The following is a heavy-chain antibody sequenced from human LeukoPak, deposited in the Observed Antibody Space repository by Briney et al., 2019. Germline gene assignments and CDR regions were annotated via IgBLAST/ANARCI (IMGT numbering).Heavy chain of an antibody. D-gene: IGHD1-26*01. CDR2: IYPGDSDT. J-gene: IGHJ4*02. CDR3: ARLVGATYYFDY. Sequence: GESLKISCKGSGYRFISYWIGWLGQMPGKGLEWMGIIYPGDSDTRYGPSFQGKVTISADKSISTAYLQWSSLKASDTAMYYCARLVGATYYFDYWGQGTLVTVSS. V-gene: IGHV5-51*01. CDR1: GYRFISYW.